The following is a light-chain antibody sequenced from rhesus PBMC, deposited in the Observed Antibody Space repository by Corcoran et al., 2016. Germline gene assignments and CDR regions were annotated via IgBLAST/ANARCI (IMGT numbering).Light chain of an antibody. CDR3: LLYYHNPHV. Sequence: HAVVTQEPSLTVSPGGKVTLNCSSSTGAVTNDNYPHWFQQKPGQAPRRLIYNSNNTHSWTPARFSGSLAGGKAALTLSGALPEDEAEYYCLLYYHNPHVFGGGTSLTVL. CDR2: NSN. CDR1: TGAVTNDNY. J-gene: IGLJ6*01. V-gene: IGLV7-76*01.